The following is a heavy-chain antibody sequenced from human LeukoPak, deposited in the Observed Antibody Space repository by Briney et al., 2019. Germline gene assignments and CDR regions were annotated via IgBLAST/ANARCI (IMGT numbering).Heavy chain of an antibody. J-gene: IGHJ6*03. CDR3: ARDYYNCGYPTYMDV. CDR2: LYVTGNS. CDR1: GVSLCSYY. D-gene: IGHD5-18*01. V-gene: IGHV4-4*07. Sequence: AEPLSHTCAVSGVSLCSYYWSCIREPAGKGVEWMGRLYVTGNSNYTASLKSRVTMSIDTSKPQLSLILTSVTAAHTPVYFCARDYYNCGYPTYMDV.